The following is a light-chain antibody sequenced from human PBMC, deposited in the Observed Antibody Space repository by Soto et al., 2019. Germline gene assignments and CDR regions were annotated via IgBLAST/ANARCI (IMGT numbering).Light chain of an antibody. CDR3: SSYTSSATLV. CDR2: EVT. Sequence: QSALTQPPSVSGSPGQSATISCTGTSSDVGRYNRVSWYKQSPGTAPKLIIYEVTSRPSGVPDRFSGSKSGNTASLTISGLQAEDEADYYCSSYTSSATLVFGGGTKLTVL. CDR1: SSDVGRYNR. V-gene: IGLV2-18*02. J-gene: IGLJ2*01.